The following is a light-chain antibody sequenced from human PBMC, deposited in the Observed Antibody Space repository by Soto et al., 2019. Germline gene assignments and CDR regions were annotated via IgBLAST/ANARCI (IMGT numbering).Light chain of an antibody. J-gene: IGKJ1*01. CDR2: GAS. CDR1: QSVSSSY. V-gene: IGKV3-15*01. Sequence: EIVLTHSPGTLSLSAWERTTLXFXXSQSVSSSYLAWYQQKPGQAPRLLIYGASTRATGIPARFSGSGSGTEFTLTISSLQSEDFAVYYCQQYNNWPRTFGQGTKVDI. CDR3: QQYNNWPRT.